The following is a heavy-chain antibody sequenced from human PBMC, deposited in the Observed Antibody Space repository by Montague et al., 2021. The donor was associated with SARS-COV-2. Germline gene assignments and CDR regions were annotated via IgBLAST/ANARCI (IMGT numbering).Heavy chain of an antibody. CDR3: AKLTVRATPDGFDI. Sequence: SLRLSCAASGFTFSSYCMHWVRQAPGKGLVWVSRINSDGSSTNYGDSVKGRFTISRDNAKNTLYLQMNSLGAEDTAVYYCAKLTVRATPDGFDIWGQGTMVTVSS. CDR2: INSDGSST. J-gene: IGHJ3*02. V-gene: IGHV3-74*01. CDR1: GFTFSSYC. D-gene: IGHD1-26*01.